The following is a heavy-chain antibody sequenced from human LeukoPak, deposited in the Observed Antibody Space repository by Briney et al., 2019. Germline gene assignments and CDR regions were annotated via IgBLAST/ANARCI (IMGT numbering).Heavy chain of an antibody. Sequence: GGSLRLSCAASGFTFSTYGMHWVRQAPGKGLEWVTVISYDGSNKYYADSVKGRFTISRDNSKNMLYLQMNSLTAEDTALYYCAKLCSGTWLIDYWGQGTLVTVSS. CDR3: AKLCSGTWLIDY. J-gene: IGHJ4*02. V-gene: IGHV3-30*18. CDR2: ISYDGSNK. D-gene: IGHD6-25*01. CDR1: GFTFSTYG.